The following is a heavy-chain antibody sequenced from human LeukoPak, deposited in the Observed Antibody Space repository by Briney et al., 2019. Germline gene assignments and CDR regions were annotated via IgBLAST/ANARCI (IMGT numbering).Heavy chain of an antibody. V-gene: IGHV3-74*01. CDR1: GFTFSSYW. CDR3: ARGSPSWEDFDY. Sequence: PGGSLRLSCAASGFTFSSYWMHWVRQAPGKGLVWVSRINSDGSSTSYADSVKGRFTISRDNAKNTLYLQMSSLRAEDTAVYYCARGSPSWEDFDYWGQGTLVTVSS. J-gene: IGHJ4*02. D-gene: IGHD2-2*01. CDR2: INSDGSST.